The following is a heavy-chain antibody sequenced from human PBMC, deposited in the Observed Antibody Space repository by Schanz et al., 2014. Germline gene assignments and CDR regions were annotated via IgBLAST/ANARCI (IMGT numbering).Heavy chain of an antibody. D-gene: IGHD4-17*01. CDR3: SADLTAVDYDAIGL. Sequence: EVQLVESGGGLIKPGGSLRLSCLASGFTFSTTWMNWVRQAPGKGLEWVARIKSKVDGGTTDNAAPVQGRFTISRDDSRNDLQLQKNSVRAEDPAVYYCSADLTAVDYDAIGLWGQGTMVTVSS. CDR1: GFTFSTTW. V-gene: IGHV3-15*01. J-gene: IGHJ3*01. CDR2: IKSKVDGGTT.